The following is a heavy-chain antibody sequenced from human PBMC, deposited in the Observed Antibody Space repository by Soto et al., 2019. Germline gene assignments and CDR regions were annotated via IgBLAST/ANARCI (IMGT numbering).Heavy chain of an antibody. Sequence: QVHLVQSGAEVKKPGASVNVSCKTSGYTFTRNGISWVRQAPGQGLEWMGWISPNSGNIKYAQKLQGRVILTTDTSTSTAYMELRSPRSDDTSGFYCGIDRDSNSWPSRDVWCPGTTVSVSS. V-gene: IGHV1-18*01. J-gene: IGHJ6*02. D-gene: IGHD3-22*01. CDR3: GIDRDSNSWPSRDV. CDR1: GYTFTRNG. CDR2: ISPNSGNI.